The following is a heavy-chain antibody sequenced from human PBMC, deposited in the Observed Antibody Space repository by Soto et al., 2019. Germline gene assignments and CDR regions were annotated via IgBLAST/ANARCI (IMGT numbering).Heavy chain of an antibody. Sequence: GGSLRLSSAASGFTFSSYSMNWVRQAPGKGLEWVSSISSSSYIYYADSVKGRFTISRDNAKNSLYLQMNSLRAEDTAVYYCARVVDYYDPYYYYGMDVWGQGTTVTVSS. CDR3: ARVVDYYDPYYYYGMDV. V-gene: IGHV3-21*01. CDR2: ISSSSYI. CDR1: GFTFSSYS. J-gene: IGHJ6*02. D-gene: IGHD3-22*01.